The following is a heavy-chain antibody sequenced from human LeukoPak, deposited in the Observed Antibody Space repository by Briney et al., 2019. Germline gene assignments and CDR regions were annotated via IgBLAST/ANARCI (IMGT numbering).Heavy chain of an antibody. J-gene: IGHJ6*03. CDR1: GYTFTSYG. CDR2: ISAYNGNT. Sequence: ASVKVSCKASGYTFTSYGVSWVRQAPGQGLEGMGWISAYNGNTNYAKKLQGRVTMTTDTSTSTAYMELRSLRSDDTAVYYCARVSAAFWSGYYLYAIYYYYYYMDVWGKGTTVTVSS. D-gene: IGHD3-3*01. V-gene: IGHV1-18*01. CDR3: ARVSAAFWSGYYLYAIYYYYYYMDV.